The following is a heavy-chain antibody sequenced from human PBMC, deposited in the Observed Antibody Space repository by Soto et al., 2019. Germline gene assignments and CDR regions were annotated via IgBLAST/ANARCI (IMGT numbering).Heavy chain of an antibody. Sequence: GASVKVSCKASGGTFSSYAIGWVRQAPGQGLEWMGGIIPIFGTANYAQKFQGRVTITADESTSTAYMELSSLRSEDTAVYYCAREARPYDSSGYYPVPGYWGQGTLVTVSS. CDR3: AREARPYDSSGYYPVPGY. D-gene: IGHD3-22*01. J-gene: IGHJ4*02. V-gene: IGHV1-69*13. CDR1: GGTFSSYA. CDR2: IIPIFGTA.